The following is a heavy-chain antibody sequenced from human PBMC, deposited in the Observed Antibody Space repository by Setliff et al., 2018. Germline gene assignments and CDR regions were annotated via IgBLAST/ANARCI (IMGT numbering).Heavy chain of an antibody. V-gene: IGHV3-74*01. CDR3: ALYSSGYYHYFDY. D-gene: IGHD3-22*01. Sequence: GGSLRLSCAASGFTFVNYWMHWVRQAPGKGLVWVSRVNSDGSSTIYADSVKGRFTISRDNAKNSLFLQMNILEVEDTAVYYCALYSSGYYHYFDYWGQGTLVTVSS. CDR1: GFTFVNYW. CDR2: VNSDGSST. J-gene: IGHJ4*02.